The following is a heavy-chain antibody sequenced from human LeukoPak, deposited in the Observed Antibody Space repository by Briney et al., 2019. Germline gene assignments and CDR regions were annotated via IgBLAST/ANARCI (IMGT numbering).Heavy chain of an antibody. CDR3: ARGSRTTVTTSGHYYYYYYMDV. J-gene: IGHJ6*03. V-gene: IGHV3-7*01. CDR1: GFTFSSYW. Sequence: GGSLRLSCAASGFTFSSYWMSWVRQAPGKGLEWVANIKQDGSEKYYVDSVKGRFTISRDNAKNSLYLQMNSLRAEDTAVYYCARGSRTTVTTSGHYYYYYYMDVWGKGTTVTVSS. CDR2: IKQDGSEK. D-gene: IGHD4-17*01.